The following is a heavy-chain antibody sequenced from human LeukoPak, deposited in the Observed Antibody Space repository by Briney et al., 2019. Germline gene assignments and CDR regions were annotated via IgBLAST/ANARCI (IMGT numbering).Heavy chain of an antibody. D-gene: IGHD3-10*01. CDR3: ARLSYYYYYMDV. J-gene: IGHJ6*03. Sequence: PSETLSLTCAVSGFSISSDKYWGWIRQPPGKGLEWIGSIYHTGSTYYNPSLKSRVTISVNTSKNQFSLKLNSVTAADTAVYYCARLSYYYYYMDVWGRVTTVTVSS. CDR1: GFSISSDKY. V-gene: IGHV4-38-2*01. CDR2: IYHTGST.